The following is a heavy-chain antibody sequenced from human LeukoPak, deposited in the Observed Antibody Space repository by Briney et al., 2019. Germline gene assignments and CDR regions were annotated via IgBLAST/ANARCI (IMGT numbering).Heavy chain of an antibody. CDR2: IYYSGST. Sequence: SQTLPLTCTVSGGSISSGGYYWSWIRQHPGKGLEWIGYIYYSGSTYYNPSLKSRVTISVDTSKNQFSLKLSSVTAADTAVYYCARVQGGSYRWFDPWGQGTLVTVSS. V-gene: IGHV4-31*03. D-gene: IGHD1-26*01. CDR3: ARVQGGSYRWFDP. CDR1: GGSISSGGYY. J-gene: IGHJ5*02.